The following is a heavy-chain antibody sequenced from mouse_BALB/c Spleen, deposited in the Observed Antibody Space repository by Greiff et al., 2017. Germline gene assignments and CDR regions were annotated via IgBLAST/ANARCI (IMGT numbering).Heavy chain of an antibody. CDR1: GYSFTGYY. CDR3: ARRNYVSSYWYFDV. D-gene: IGHD1-1*01. CDR2: INPYNGAT. J-gene: IGHJ1*01. V-gene: IGHV1-26*01. Sequence: EVQLQQSGPELVKPGASVKISCKASGYSFTGYYMHWVKQSHVKSLEWIGRINPYNGATSYNQNFKDKASLTVDKSYSTAYMELHSLTSEDSAVYYCARRNYVSSYWYFDVWGAGTTVTVSS.